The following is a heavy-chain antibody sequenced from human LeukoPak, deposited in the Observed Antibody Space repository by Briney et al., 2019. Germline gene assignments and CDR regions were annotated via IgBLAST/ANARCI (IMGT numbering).Heavy chain of an antibody. CDR2: INPSGGST. CDR1: GYTFTSYY. D-gene: IGHD3-22*01. Sequence: ASLKLSCKASGYTFTSYYMHWVRQAPGQGLEWMGIINPSGGSTSYAQKFQGRVTMTRDMSTSTVYMKLSSLRSEDTAVYYCARSPADYYDSSGLYPIWREPFDYWGQGTLVTVSS. J-gene: IGHJ4*02. CDR3: ARSPADYYDSSGLYPIWREPFDY. V-gene: IGHV1-46*01.